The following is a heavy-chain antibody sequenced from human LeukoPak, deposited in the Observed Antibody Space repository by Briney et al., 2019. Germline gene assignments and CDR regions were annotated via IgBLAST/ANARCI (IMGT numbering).Heavy chain of an antibody. CDR3: ATPSLLYGAHYLPEYFQH. Sequence: GGSLRLSCAASGFPFSSYAMSWVRQAPGKGLEWVSAFSGSGGSTYYADSVKGRFTISRDNSKNTLYLQMNSLRAEDTAVYYCATPSLLYGAHYLPEYFQHWGQGTLVTVSS. D-gene: IGHD4-17*01. CDR1: GFPFSSYA. V-gene: IGHV3-23*01. CDR2: FSGSGGST. J-gene: IGHJ1*01.